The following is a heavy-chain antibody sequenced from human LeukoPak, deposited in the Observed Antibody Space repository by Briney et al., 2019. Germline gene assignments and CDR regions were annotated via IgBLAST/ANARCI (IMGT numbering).Heavy chain of an antibody. J-gene: IGHJ4*02. CDR2: TYYRSNWYN. V-gene: IGHV6-1*01. D-gene: IGHD6-19*01. CDR1: GDXVSSNSAA. CDR3: ARGVSSGYYYYFDY. Sequence: SQTLSLTCAISGDXVSSNSAAWNWIRQSPSRGLEWLGRTYYRSNWYNDYAVSVKSRITINPDTSKNQFSLHLNSVTPEDTAVYFCARGVSSGYYYYFDYWGQGTLVTVSS.